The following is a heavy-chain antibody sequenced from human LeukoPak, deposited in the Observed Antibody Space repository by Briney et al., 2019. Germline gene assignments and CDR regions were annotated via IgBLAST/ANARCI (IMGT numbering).Heavy chain of an antibody. Sequence: GGSLRLSCAGSGFTFSSYWMSWVRQAPGKGLEWVANIKPDGSEKFYMDSVKGRFTISRDNSKNSLYLQMNSLRAEDTAVYYCAGYSGSVSFDPWGQGTLVTVSS. J-gene: IGHJ5*02. CDR3: AGYSGSVSFDP. CDR2: IKPDGSEK. V-gene: IGHV3-7*01. D-gene: IGHD3-10*01. CDR1: GFTFSSYW.